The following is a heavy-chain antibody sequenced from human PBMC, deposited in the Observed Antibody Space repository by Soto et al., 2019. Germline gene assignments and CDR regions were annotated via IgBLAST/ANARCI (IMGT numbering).Heavy chain of an antibody. CDR2: FRGSGDDGTT. V-gene: IGHV3-23*01. Sequence: GGSLRLSCAASGFTFSSYSMSWVRQAPGKGLEWVSGFRGSGDDGTTYYADSVKGRFTISRDNSKNMLFLQMNSLRAEDTAIYYCAKKVNSGSGSQYFDNGGQGTLVTVSS. J-gene: IGHJ4*02. CDR3: AKKVNSGSGSQYFDN. CDR1: GFTFSSYS. D-gene: IGHD3-10*01.